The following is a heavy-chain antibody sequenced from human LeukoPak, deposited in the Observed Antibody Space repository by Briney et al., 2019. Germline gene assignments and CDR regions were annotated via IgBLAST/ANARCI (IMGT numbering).Heavy chain of an antibody. V-gene: IGHV3-9*01. CDR1: GFTFEDYG. CDR2: ISWNSGSI. CDR3: AKVPAHGDYVGGPSWYFDL. Sequence: GGSLRLSCAASGFTFEDYGMHWVRQAPGKGLEWVSGISWNSGSIGYADSLNGRFSISRDNAKSSLYLQMNSLTADDTALYYCAKVPAHGDYVGGPSWYFDLWGRGTLVTVSS. D-gene: IGHD4-17*01. J-gene: IGHJ2*01.